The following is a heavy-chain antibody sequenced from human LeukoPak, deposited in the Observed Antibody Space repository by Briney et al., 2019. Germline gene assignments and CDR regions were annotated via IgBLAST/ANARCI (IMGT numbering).Heavy chain of an antibody. CDR2: IYYRGST. V-gene: IGHV4-59*01. D-gene: IGHD2-2*01. CDR1: GGSISSYY. Sequence: SETLSLTCTVSGGSISSYYWSWIRQPPGKGLEWIGYIYYRGSTNYNPSLKSRVTISVDTSKNQFSLKLSSVTAADTAVYYCATNAGYCSSTSCYSWFDPWGQGTLVTVSS. J-gene: IGHJ5*02. CDR3: ATNAGYCSSTSCYSWFDP.